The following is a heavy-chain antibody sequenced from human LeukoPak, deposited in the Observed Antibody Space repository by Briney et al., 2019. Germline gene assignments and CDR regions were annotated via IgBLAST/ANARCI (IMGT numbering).Heavy chain of an antibody. V-gene: IGHV4-59*01. Sequence: PSETLSLTCTVSGGSISSYYWSWIRQPPGKGLEWIAYIYYSGSTNYNPSLKSRVTISVDTSKNQFFLKLSSVTAADTAVYYCARVLRGTTNYFDSWGQGTLVTLSS. CDR1: GGSISSYY. CDR3: ARVLRGTTNYFDS. J-gene: IGHJ4*02. D-gene: IGHD1-14*01. CDR2: IYYSGST.